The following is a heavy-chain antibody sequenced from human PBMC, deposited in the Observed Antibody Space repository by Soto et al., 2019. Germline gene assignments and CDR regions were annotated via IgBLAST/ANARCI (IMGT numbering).Heavy chain of an antibody. CDR1: GDTFRTYS. CDR3: VRKHAYFDY. V-gene: IGHV1-69*02. Sequence: QVQLVQSGAEVKKPGSSVKVSCKASGDTFRTYSISWVRQAPGQGLEWMGRISPLLGLANYAQKFQGRVTITADTSTSTAYMDLSSLRSEDTAAYYCVRKHAYFDYWGQGSLVTVS. CDR2: ISPLLGLA. J-gene: IGHJ4*02.